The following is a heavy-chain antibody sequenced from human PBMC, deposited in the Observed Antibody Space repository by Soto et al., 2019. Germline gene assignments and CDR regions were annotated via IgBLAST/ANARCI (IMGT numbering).Heavy chain of an antibody. CDR1: GYSISSGYY. D-gene: IGHD5-18*01. CDR3: ARGAYSYGYWFDP. Sequence: PSETLSLTCAVSGYSISSGYYWGWIRQPPGKGLEWIGYIYYSGSTNYNPSLKSRVTISVDTSKNQFSLKLSSVTAADTAVYYCARGAYSYGYWFDPWGQGTLVTVSS. V-gene: IGHV4-38-2*01. J-gene: IGHJ5*02. CDR2: IYYSGST.